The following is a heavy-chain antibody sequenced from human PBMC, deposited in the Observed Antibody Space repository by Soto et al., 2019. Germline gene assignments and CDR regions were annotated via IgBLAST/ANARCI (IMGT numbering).Heavy chain of an antibody. CDR2: ISAYNGNK. CDR3: ARSGPPAGH. D-gene: IGHD3-10*01. V-gene: IGHV1-18*01. J-gene: IGHJ4*02. CDR1: GYTFTSYA. Sequence: QVQLVQSGAEVKKPGASVKVSCKASGYTFTSYAISWVRQAPGQGLEWMGWISAYNGNKNYAQKLQGRVTMTTDTSTTTPYIVLRSLRSHDTAVYYCARSGPPAGHWGQGTLVTVSS.